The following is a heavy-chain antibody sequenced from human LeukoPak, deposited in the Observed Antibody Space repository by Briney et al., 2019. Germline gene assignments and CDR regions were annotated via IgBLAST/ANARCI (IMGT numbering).Heavy chain of an antibody. J-gene: IGHJ6*02. V-gene: IGHV4-59*01. CDR1: GGSISTYY. D-gene: IGHD1-1*01. CDR3: ARAQLNLLVDFGMDV. CDR2: IYYSGST. Sequence: KPSEPLSLTCTVSGGSISTYYWTWMRQPPGKGLEWIGYIYYSGSTNYNPSLKSRVTISVDTSKNQFSLKLTSVTAADTAVYYCARAQLNLLVDFGMDVWGQGTTVTVSS.